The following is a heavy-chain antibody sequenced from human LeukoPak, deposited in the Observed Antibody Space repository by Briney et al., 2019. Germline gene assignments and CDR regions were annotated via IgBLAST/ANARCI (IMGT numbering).Heavy chain of an antibody. V-gene: IGHV3-43*02. J-gene: IGHJ4*02. Sequence: GGSLRLSCAASGVTFDDYAMHWVRQAPGKGLEWVSLISGDGGSTYYADSVKGRFTISRDNSKNSLYLQMNSLRTEDTALYYCAKDDRRWLPNLPDYWGQGTLVTVSS. CDR2: ISGDGGST. D-gene: IGHD5-24*01. CDR3: AKDDRRWLPNLPDY. CDR1: GVTFDDYA.